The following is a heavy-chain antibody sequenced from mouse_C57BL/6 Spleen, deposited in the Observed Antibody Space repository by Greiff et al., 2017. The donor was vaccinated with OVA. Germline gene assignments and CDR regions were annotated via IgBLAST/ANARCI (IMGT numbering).Heavy chain of an antibody. Sequence: LVKPGASVKMSCKASGYTFTDYNMHWVKQSHGKSLEWIGYINPNNGGTSYNQKFKGKATLTVNKSSSTAYMELRSLTSEDSAVYYCARREVDGYYHYFDYWGQGTTLTVSS. D-gene: IGHD2-3*01. CDR1: GYTFTDYN. J-gene: IGHJ2*01. CDR2: INPNNGGT. CDR3: ARREVDGYYHYFDY. V-gene: IGHV1-22*01.